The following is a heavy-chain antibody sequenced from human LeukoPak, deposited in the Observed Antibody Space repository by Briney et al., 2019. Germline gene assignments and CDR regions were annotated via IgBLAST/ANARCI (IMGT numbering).Heavy chain of an antibody. V-gene: IGHV1-18*01. CDR1: GYTFTSYG. J-gene: IGHJ4*02. Sequence: ASVKVSCKASGYTFTSYGISWVRQAPGQGLEWMGWISAYNGNTNYAQKLQGRVTMTTDTSTSTAYMELRSLRSDDTAVYYCARAGYDSSGYYVGGVYDYWGQGTLVTVSS. CDR2: ISAYNGNT. D-gene: IGHD3-22*01. CDR3: ARAGYDSSGYYVGGVYDY.